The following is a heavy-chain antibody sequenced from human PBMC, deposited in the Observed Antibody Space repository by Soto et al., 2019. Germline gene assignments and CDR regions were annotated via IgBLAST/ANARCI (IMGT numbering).Heavy chain of an antibody. CDR3: ARRGTSPYGMDV. J-gene: IGHJ6*02. Sequence: ASVKVSCKASGYTFTSYAMHWVRQAPGQRLEWMGWVNAGNGNTKYSQKFQGRVTITRDTSASTAYMELSSLRSEDTAVYYCARRGTSPYGMDVWGQGTTVTVSS. D-gene: IGHD1-26*01. V-gene: IGHV1-3*01. CDR2: VNAGNGNT. CDR1: GYTFTSYA.